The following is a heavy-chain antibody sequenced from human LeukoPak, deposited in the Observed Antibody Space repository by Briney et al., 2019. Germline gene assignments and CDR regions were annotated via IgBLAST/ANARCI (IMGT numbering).Heavy chain of an antibody. CDR1: GYTFTSYY. J-gene: IGHJ5*02. Sequence: SVKVSCKASGYTFTSYYMHWVRQAPGQGLEWMGGIIPIFGTANYAQKFQGRVTITADESTSTAYMELSSLRSEDTAVYYCARDAYTSWFDPWGQGTLVTVSS. V-gene: IGHV1-69*13. CDR3: ARDAYTSWFDP. D-gene: IGHD2-2*02. CDR2: IIPIFGTA.